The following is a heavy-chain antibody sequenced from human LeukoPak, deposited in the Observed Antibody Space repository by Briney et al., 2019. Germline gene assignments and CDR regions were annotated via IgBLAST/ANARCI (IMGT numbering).Heavy chain of an antibody. Sequence: GGSLRLSCAASGFTFSSYAMSWVRQAPGKGLEWVSGISTSASSTYYADSVKGRFTISRDNSKNMLYLQMNSLRAEDTAVYYCGITLYDTSGYYRDCWGQGTLVTVSS. D-gene: IGHD3-22*01. CDR3: GITLYDTSGYYRDC. V-gene: IGHV3-23*01. J-gene: IGHJ4*02. CDR2: ISTSASST. CDR1: GFTFSSYA.